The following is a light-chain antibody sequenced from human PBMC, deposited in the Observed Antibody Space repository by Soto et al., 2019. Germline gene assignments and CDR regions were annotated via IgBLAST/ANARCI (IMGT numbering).Light chain of an antibody. Sequence: EIVMTQSPATLSVSPGERATLSCRASQSVSSNLAWYQQKPGQAPRLLIYGASTRATGIPARFSGSGSGTEFTITIRSLQSEDLSVYYCQQYNHWPQTFGGGTKVEIK. CDR2: GAS. CDR1: QSVSSN. V-gene: IGKV3-15*01. J-gene: IGKJ4*01. CDR3: QQYNHWPQT.